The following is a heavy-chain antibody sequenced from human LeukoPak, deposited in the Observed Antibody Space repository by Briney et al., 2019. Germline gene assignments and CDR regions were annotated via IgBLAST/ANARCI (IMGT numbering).Heavy chain of an antibody. V-gene: IGHV3-7*03. CDR1: GFTFSTYW. Sequence: PGGSLRLSCAASGFTFSTYWMSWVRQAPGKGLEWVANIKQDGSGKYYIDSVKGRFTISRDNAKNSLYLQMNSLRAEDTALYYCARAPITSPFYFDYWGQGTLVTVSS. CDR3: ARAPITSPFYFDY. CDR2: IKQDGSGK. J-gene: IGHJ4*02. D-gene: IGHD2-2*01.